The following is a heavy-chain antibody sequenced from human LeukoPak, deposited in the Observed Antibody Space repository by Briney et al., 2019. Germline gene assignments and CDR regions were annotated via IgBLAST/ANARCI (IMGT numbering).Heavy chain of an antibody. V-gene: IGHV3-33*01. J-gene: IGHJ6*02. CDR3: ARVSSTEPGPNSSSWGNNYYYYGMDV. D-gene: IGHD6-13*01. CDR1: GFTFSSYG. Sequence: PGGSLRLSCAASGFTFSSYGMHWVRQAPGKGLEWVAVIWYDGSNKYYADSVKGRFTIFRDNSKNTLYLQMNSLRAEDTAVYYCARVSSTEPGPNSSSWGNNYYYYGMDVWGQGTTVTVSS. CDR2: IWYDGSNK.